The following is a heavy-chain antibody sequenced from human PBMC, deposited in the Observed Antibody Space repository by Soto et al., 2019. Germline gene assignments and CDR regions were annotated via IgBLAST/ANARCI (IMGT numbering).Heavy chain of an antibody. CDR1: GYTFTSYA. V-gene: IGHV1-3*01. Sequence: QVQLVQSGAEVKKPGASVKVSCKASGYTFTSYAMHWVRQAPGQRLEWMGWINAGNGNTKYSQKFHGRVTITRDTSASTAYMELSSLRSEDTAVYYCARGPASSSGYLVWFDPWGQGTLVTVSS. CDR3: ARGPASSSGYLVWFDP. J-gene: IGHJ5*02. D-gene: IGHD3-22*01. CDR2: INAGNGNT.